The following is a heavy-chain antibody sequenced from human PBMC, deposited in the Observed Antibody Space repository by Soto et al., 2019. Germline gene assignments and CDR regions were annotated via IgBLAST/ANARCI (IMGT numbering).Heavy chain of an antibody. CDR3: ARDAETITMVRGVLKPSNWFDP. Sequence: PSETLSLTCNVSDDSLSTFYWSWIRQPAGKGLEWIGRIYASGSTNYNPSLKGRVTMSVDTSKKQFSLKMISVTAADTAVYYCARDAETITMVRGVLKPSNWFDPWGQGTLVTVS. V-gene: IGHV4-4*07. CDR2: IYASGST. D-gene: IGHD3-10*01. CDR1: DDSLSTFY. J-gene: IGHJ5*02.